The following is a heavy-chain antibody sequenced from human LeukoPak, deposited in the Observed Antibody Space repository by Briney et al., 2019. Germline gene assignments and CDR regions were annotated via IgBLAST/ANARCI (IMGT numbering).Heavy chain of an antibody. CDR3: LCNSC. J-gene: IGHJ4*02. Sequence: GGSLRLSCAACGFTFRSSTMGWVRQAPGKGLEWVSSISGSGGSTYYADSVKGRFTVSRDNSKNTLYLHMNSLTFEDTAEYYCLCNSCWGQGTLVTVSS. CDR1: GFTFRSST. V-gene: IGHV3-23*01. CDR2: ISGSGGST. D-gene: IGHD4-23*01.